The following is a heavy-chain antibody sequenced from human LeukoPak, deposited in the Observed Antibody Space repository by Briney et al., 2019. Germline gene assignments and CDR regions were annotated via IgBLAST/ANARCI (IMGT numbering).Heavy chain of an antibody. CDR2: ISGSGGST. CDR1: GFTFSSYA. J-gene: IGHJ6*03. CDR3: AKIVMGYYYYYMDV. V-gene: IGHV3-23*01. D-gene: IGHD3-16*01. Sequence: PGGSLRLSCAASGFTFSSYAMSWVRQAPGKWLEWVSAISGSGGSTYYADSVKGRFTISRDNSKNTLYLQMNSLRAEDTAVYYCAKIVMGYYYYYMDVWGKGTTVTVSS.